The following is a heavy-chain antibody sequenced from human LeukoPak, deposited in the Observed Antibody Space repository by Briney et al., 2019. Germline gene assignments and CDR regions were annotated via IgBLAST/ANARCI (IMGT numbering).Heavy chain of an antibody. J-gene: IGHJ4*02. CDR2: IYYSGST. CDR1: GGSFSGYY. D-gene: IGHD3-3*01. Sequence: SETLSLTCAVYGGSFSGYYWSWIRQPPGKGLEWIGYIYYSGSTNYNPSLKSRVTISVDTSKNQFSLKLSSVTAADTAVYYCASVRYYDFWSGYYNFDYWGQGTLVTVSS. CDR3: ASVRYYDFWSGYYNFDY. V-gene: IGHV4-59*01.